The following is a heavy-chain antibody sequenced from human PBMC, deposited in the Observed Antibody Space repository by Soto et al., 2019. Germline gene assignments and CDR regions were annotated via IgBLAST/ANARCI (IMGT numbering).Heavy chain of an antibody. CDR2: IIPIFGTA. CDR1: GGTFSSYA. J-gene: IGHJ4*02. V-gene: IGHV1-69*06. D-gene: IGHD1-26*01. Sequence: GASVKVSCKASGGTFSSYAISWVRQAPGQGLEWMGGIIPIFGTANYAQKFQGRVTITADKSTSTAYMELSSLRSEDAAVYYCAREDSGSFTGYFDYWGQGTLVTVSS. CDR3: AREDSGSFTGYFDY.